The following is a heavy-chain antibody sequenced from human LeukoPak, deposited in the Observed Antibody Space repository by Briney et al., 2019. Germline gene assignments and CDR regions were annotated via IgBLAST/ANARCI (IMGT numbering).Heavy chain of an antibody. J-gene: IGHJ6*03. CDR1: GYTFTSYG. CDR3: ARTAGYDFWSGYDYDYYMDV. D-gene: IGHD3-3*01. CDR2: ISVYNGNT. V-gene: IGHV1-18*01. Sequence: GASVKVSCKASGYTFTSYGISWVRQAPGQGLEWMGWISVYNGNTNYAQKLQGRVTMTTDTATSTAYMELRSLRSDDTAVYCGARTAGYDFWSGYDYDYYMDVWGKGTTVTVSS.